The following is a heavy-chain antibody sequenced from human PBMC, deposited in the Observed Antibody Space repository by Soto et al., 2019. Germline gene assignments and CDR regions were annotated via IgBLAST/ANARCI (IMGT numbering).Heavy chain of an antibody. Sequence: SVKVSCKASGGTFSSYTISWVRQAPGQGLEWMGRIIPILGTANYAQKFQGRVTITADESTSTAYMELSSLRAEDTAVYYCARDGPVGATNGFDYWGQGTLVTVSS. CDR2: IIPILGTA. D-gene: IGHD1-26*01. CDR1: GGTFSSYT. V-gene: IGHV1-69*08. J-gene: IGHJ4*02. CDR3: ARDGPVGATNGFDY.